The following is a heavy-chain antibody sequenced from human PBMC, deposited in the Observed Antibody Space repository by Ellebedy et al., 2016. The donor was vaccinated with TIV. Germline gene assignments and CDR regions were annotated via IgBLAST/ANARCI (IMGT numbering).Heavy chain of an antibody. D-gene: IGHD3-10*01. CDR2: IIPIFGTP. Sequence: AASVKVSCKTSGGTFNNYALGWVRQAPGQGIEWMGAIIPIFGTPNFAQKLQGRVTITADDSTSTAYMELNSLRSEDTAVYFCARDAYGLGSYENWGQGTLVTVSS. J-gene: IGHJ4*02. CDR3: ARDAYGLGSYEN. CDR1: GGTFNNYA. V-gene: IGHV1-69*13.